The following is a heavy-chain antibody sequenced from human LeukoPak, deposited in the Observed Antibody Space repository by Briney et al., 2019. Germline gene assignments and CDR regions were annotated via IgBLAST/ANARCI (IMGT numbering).Heavy chain of an antibody. V-gene: IGHV4-34*01. CDR2: INHSGST. CDR3: AREGPYDSSDYLRAFDI. CDR1: GGSFSGYY. J-gene: IGHJ3*02. Sequence: SETLSLTCAVYGGSFSGYYWSWVRQPPGKGLEWIGEINHSGSTNYNPSFKSRVTISVDTSRNQLSLKLSSVTAADTAVYYCAREGPYDSSDYLRAFDIWGQGTMVTVSS. D-gene: IGHD3-22*01.